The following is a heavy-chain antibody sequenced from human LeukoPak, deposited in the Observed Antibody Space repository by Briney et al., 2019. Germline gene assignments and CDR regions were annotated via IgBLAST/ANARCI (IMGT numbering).Heavy chain of an antibody. J-gene: IGHJ4*02. D-gene: IGHD3-10*01. CDR3: AKAAKPTYGSGSYEDY. CDR2: INSDGSST. CDR1: GFTFSSYW. Sequence: GGSLRLSCAASGFTFSSYWMHWVRQAPGKGLVWVSRINSDGSSTSYADSVKGRFTISRDNAKNSLYLQMNSLRAEDTALYYCAKAAKPTYGSGSYEDYWGQGTLVTVSS. V-gene: IGHV3-74*01.